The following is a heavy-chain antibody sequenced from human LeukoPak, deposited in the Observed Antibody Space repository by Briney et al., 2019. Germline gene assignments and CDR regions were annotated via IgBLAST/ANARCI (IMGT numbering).Heavy chain of an antibody. Sequence: GGSLRLSCAASGFTFSNHGMNWVRQAPGKGLEWVAFIRYDGSNKYYADSVKGRFTISRDNAKNSLYLQMNSLRAEDTAVYYCATLSVVVVPAELNWGQGTLVTVSS. CDR3: ATLSVVVVPAELN. J-gene: IGHJ4*02. CDR1: GFTFSNHG. V-gene: IGHV3-30*02. D-gene: IGHD2-15*01. CDR2: IRYDGSNK.